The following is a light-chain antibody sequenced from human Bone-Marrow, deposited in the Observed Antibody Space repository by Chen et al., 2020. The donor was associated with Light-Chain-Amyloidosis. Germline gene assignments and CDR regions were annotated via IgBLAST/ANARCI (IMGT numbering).Light chain of an antibody. J-gene: IGLJ2*01. CDR3: QSYDIAKV. V-gene: IGLV6-57*01. CDR2: EDN. CDR1: SGYIASNY. Sequence: FVLIPPHSVSESPGKTVTISCTRSSGYIASNYVHWYQQRPGRSPTIVIYEDNQRPSGVPDRFSGSIDRSSNSASLTISGLKTEDEGDYYCQSYDIAKVFGGGTKVTVL.